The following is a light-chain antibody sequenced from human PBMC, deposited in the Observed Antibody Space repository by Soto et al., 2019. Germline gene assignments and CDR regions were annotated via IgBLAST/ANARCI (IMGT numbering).Light chain of an antibody. CDR1: MRDVGAYNL. Sequence: QSVLTQPASVSGSAGQSITISCSGTMRDVGAYNLVSWYQQHPGTAPKLIIYEVRNRPSGISSRFSGSRSGNTASLTISGLQSEDEGDYYCSAYTARGTLVFGGGNKLTVL. CDR2: EVR. CDR3: SAYTARGTLV. V-gene: IGLV2-14*01. J-gene: IGLJ3*02.